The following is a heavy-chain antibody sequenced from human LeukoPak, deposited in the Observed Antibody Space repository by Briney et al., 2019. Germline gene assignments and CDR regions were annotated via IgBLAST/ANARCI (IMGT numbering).Heavy chain of an antibody. D-gene: IGHD3-16*01. CDR1: GFTFSNYA. CDR2: ISYAGSNK. V-gene: IGHV3-30-3*01. CDR3: ARDWAYYFDY. Sequence: GGSLRLSCAASGFTFSNYAMHWVRQAPGKGLEWVAGISYAGSNKYYTDSVKGRFTVSRDDSKHTLYLQMNSLRAEDTAMYYCARDWAYYFDYWGQGTLVTVSP. J-gene: IGHJ4*02.